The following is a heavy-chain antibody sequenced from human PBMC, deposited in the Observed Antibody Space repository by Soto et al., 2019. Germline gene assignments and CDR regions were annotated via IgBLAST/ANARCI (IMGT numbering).Heavy chain of an antibody. J-gene: IGHJ4*02. D-gene: IGHD3-10*01. CDR2: ISYDGSNK. V-gene: IGHV3-30*18. Sequence: GGSLRLSCAASGFTFSSYGMHWVRQAPGKGLEWVAVISYDGSNKYYADSVKGRFTISRDNSKNTLYLQMNSLRAEDTAVYYCAKEPPELLWFGESEAEYYFDYWGQGTLVTVSS. CDR3: AKEPPELLWFGESEAEYYFDY. CDR1: GFTFSSYG.